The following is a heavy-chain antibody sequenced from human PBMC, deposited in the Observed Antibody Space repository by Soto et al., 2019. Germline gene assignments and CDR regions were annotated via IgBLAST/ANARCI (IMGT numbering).Heavy chain of an antibody. V-gene: IGHV3-11*06. CDR1: GFTFSDYY. CDR3: ARAPDNYDILIGYYSVPSAMDV. Sequence: QVQLVESGGGLVKPGGSLRLSCAASGFTFSDYYMSWIRQAPGKGLEWVSDISGSSSYINYGDSVKGRFTISRDNAKNSLYLQMDSLRAEDTAVYYCARAPDNYDILIGYYSVPSAMDVWGQGTTVTVSS. D-gene: IGHD3-9*01. J-gene: IGHJ6*02. CDR2: ISGSSSYI.